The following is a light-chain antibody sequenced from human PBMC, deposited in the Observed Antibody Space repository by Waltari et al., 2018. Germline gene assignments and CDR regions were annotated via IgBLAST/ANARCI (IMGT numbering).Light chain of an antibody. CDR1: YSNIGRNQ. Sequence: QSVLTQPPSASATPGQRVTIPRSGCYSNIGRNQVFWYQQLPGTAPNTLIFNNNPRPSGVPDRFSGSKSGTSASLAISGLRSEDEADYYCAAWDDNLRGVFGGGTRLAVL. J-gene: IGLJ2*01. CDR3: AAWDDNLRGV. V-gene: IGLV1-47*01. CDR2: NNN.